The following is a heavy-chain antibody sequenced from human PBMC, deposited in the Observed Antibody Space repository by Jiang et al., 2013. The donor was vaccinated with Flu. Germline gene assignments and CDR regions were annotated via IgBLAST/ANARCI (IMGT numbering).Heavy chain of an antibody. CDR3: ARRHSSGWYRY. CDR1: GDSSSSYY. CDR2: LHEWEH. D-gene: IGHD6-19*01. Sequence: SETLSLMCSVSGDSSSSYYWSWIRQPQEGTGVDWLHLHEWEHDLQSSLEDRVTISQDMSKKQFSLRLTSVTASDTAVYYCARRHSSGWYRYWGQGALVTVSS. J-gene: IGHJ4*02. V-gene: IGHV4-4*09.